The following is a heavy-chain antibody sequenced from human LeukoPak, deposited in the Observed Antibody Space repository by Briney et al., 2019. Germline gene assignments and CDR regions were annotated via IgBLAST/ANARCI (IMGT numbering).Heavy chain of an antibody. Sequence: PGGSLRLSCAASGFTVSSNYMNWVRQAPGKGLEWVSAISGSGGSTYYADSVKGRFTISRDNSKNTLYLQVNSLRAEDTAVYYCAKETDSSGYYFDYWGQGTLVTVSS. CDR2: ISGSGGST. D-gene: IGHD3-22*01. J-gene: IGHJ4*02. CDR1: GFTVSSNY. CDR3: AKETDSSGYYFDY. V-gene: IGHV3-23*01.